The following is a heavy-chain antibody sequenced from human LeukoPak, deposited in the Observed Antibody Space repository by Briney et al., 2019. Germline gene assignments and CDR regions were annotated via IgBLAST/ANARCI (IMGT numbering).Heavy chain of an antibody. J-gene: IGHJ2*01. D-gene: IGHD3-16*01. CDR2: INGDGTRT. CDR3: ARGVPGGWYFDL. V-gene: IGHV3-74*01. Sequence: LTGGSLRLSCAASGFTFSSYWMHWVRQAPGKGLVWVSRINGDGTRTNYADSVKGRFAISRDNAENTVNLQIYSLKAEDTAVYCARGVPGGWYFDLWGRATLVTVSS. CDR1: GFTFSSYW.